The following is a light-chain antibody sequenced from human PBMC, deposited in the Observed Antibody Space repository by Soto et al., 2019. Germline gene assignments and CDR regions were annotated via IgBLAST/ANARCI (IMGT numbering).Light chain of an antibody. CDR1: QSVSSN. J-gene: IGKJ4*01. CDR3: QQYNNWPPLT. CDR2: GTS. Sequence: EIVMTQSPATLSVSPGVRANLSCRVSQSVSSNLAWYQQKPGQAPRLLIYGTSTRATGVPARFSGSGSGTEFTLTISSLQSEDFAVYYCQQYNNWPPLTFGGGTKVEIK. V-gene: IGKV3-15*01.